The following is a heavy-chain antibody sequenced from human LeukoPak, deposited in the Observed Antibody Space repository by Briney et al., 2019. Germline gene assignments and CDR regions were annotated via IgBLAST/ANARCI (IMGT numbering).Heavy chain of an antibody. V-gene: IGHV4-4*02. CDR1: GGPISSSNF. J-gene: IGHJ4*02. CDR3: ARSEPSFYFDS. CDR2: IYHSGST. Sequence: SGTLSLTCAVSGGPISSSNFWSWVRQPPGKGLEWIGEIYHSGSTNYNPSLKSRVTISVDKSKNQFSLLLSSVTAADTAVYYCARSEPSFYFDSWGQGTLVTVSS.